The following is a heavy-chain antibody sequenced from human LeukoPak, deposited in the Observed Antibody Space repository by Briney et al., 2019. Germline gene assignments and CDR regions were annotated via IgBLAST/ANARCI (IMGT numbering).Heavy chain of an antibody. CDR3: ASASIAARRFAFDI. CDR2: IYYSGST. D-gene: IGHD6-6*01. CDR1: GGSISSHY. V-gene: IGHV4-59*11. J-gene: IGHJ3*02. Sequence: SETLSLTCTVSGGSISSHYWSWIRQPPGKGLEWIGYIYYSGSTNYNPSLKSRVTISVDTSKNQFSLKLSSVTAADTAVHYCASASIAARRFAFDIWGQGTMVTVSS.